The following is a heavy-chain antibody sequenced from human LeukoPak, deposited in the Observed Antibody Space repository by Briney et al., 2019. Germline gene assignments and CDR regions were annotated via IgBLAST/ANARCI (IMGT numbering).Heavy chain of an antibody. D-gene: IGHD3-22*01. CDR1: GFTFSSYA. Sequence: GGSLRLSCAASGFTFSSYAMSWVRQAPGKGLEWVSAISGSGGSTYYADSVKGRFTISRDNSKNTLYLQMNSLRAEDTAVYYCAKPRIHYYDSSGYSGWGYYFDYWGQGTLVTVSS. J-gene: IGHJ4*02. CDR2: ISGSGGST. CDR3: AKPRIHYYDSSGYSGWGYYFDY. V-gene: IGHV3-23*01.